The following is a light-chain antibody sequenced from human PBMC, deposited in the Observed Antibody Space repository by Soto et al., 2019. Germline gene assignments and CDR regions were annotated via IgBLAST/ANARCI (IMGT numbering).Light chain of an antibody. J-gene: IGLJ1*01. CDR2: EVN. CDR3: SSYAGSSNV. CDR1: SSDVGGYNY. V-gene: IGLV2-8*01. Sequence: QSALTQPPSASGSPGQSVAISCTGTSSDVGGYNYVSWYQQHPGKAPKLMIYEVNKRPSGVPDRFSGSKSGNTASLTASGLQAEDEADYYCSSYAGSSNVFGTGTKVPS.